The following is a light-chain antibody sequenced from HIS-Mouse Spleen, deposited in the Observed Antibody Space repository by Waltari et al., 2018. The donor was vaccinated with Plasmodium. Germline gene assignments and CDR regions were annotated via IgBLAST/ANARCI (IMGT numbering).Light chain of an antibody. CDR2: GAS. CDR1: QSVSSCY. V-gene: IGKV3-20*01. Sequence: TQSPGTLSLSPGERATLSCRASQSVSSCYLAWYQQKPGQAPRLLTYGASSRATVIPDRFSGSGSGTDFTLTISRLEPEDFAVYYCQQYGSSPFTFGPGTKVDIK. CDR3: QQYGSSPFT. J-gene: IGKJ3*01.